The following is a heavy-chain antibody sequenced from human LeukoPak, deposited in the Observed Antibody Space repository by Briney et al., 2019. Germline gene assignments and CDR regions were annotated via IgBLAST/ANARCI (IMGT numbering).Heavy chain of an antibody. Sequence: SETLSLTCAVYGGSFSGYYWSWIRQPPGKGLEWIGEINHSGSTNYNPSLKSRVTISVDTSKNQFSLKLSSVTAADTAVYYCARKQFAYYYGSGSSRGYSDYWGQGTLVTVSS. V-gene: IGHV4-34*01. CDR3: ARKQFAYYYGSGSSRGYSDY. CDR2: INHSGST. J-gene: IGHJ4*02. D-gene: IGHD3-10*01. CDR1: GGSFSGYY.